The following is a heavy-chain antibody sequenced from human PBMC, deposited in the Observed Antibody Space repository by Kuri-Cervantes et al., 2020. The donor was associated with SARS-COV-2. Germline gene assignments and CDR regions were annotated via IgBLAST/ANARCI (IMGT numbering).Heavy chain of an antibody. Sequence: SVKVSCKASGYTFTSCDINWVRQATGQGLEWMGGIIPTFGTANYAQKFQGRVTITTDESTSTAYMELSSLRSEDTAVYYCASTIFGVDNWFDPWGQGTLVTVSS. D-gene: IGHD3-3*01. CDR1: GYTFTSCD. CDR3: ASTIFGVDNWFDP. V-gene: IGHV1-69*05. CDR2: IIPTFGTA. J-gene: IGHJ5*02.